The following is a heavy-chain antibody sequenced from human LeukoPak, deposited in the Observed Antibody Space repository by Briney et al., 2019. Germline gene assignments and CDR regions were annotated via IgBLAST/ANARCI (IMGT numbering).Heavy chain of an antibody. CDR3: ARQYCSGGSCYFGYYYYYMDV. J-gene: IGHJ6*03. D-gene: IGHD2-15*01. Sequence: PSQTLSLTCTVSGGSISSGSYYWSWIRQPAGKGLEWIGRIYTSGSTNYNPSLKSRVTISVDTSKNQFSLKLSSVAAADTAVYYCARQYCSGGSCYFGYYYYYMDVWGKGTTVTVSS. V-gene: IGHV4-61*02. CDR2: IYTSGST. CDR1: GGSISSGSYY.